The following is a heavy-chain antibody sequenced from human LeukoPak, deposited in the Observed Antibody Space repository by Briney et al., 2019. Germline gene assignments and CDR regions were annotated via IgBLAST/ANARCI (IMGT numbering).Heavy chain of an antibody. Sequence: PGGSLRLSCAGSGFTVSSSYMSWVRQAPGRGLEWVSILYSGGSIFYADSVKGRFTISRDISKNMLHLQMNSLRADDTAVYYCARSSISSYYEDWGQGTLVTVCS. J-gene: IGHJ4*02. CDR3: ARSSISSYYED. D-gene: IGHD1-26*01. CDR1: GFTVSSSY. CDR2: LYSGGSI. V-gene: IGHV3-66*01.